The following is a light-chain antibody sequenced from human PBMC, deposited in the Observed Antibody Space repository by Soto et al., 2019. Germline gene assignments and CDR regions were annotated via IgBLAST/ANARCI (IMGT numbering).Light chain of an antibody. CDR1: QSVSTY. CDR2: AAS. CDR3: QQYGSTPRT. J-gene: IGKJ1*01. V-gene: IGKV3-11*01. Sequence: EIVLTQSPATLSLSPGERVTLSCRASQSVSTYLAWYQQKPGQAPRLLVSAASNRATGIPARFSGSGSGTDFTLTISSLEPEDFGVYYCQQYGSTPRTFGRGTKVDIK.